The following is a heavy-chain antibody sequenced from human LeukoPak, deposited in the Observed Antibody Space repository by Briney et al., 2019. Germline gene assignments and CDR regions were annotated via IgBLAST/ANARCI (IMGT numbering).Heavy chain of an antibody. CDR2: ISYDGSNK. D-gene: IGHD1-26*01. CDR3: AKHRARGGSGSYYGTGGFDY. V-gene: IGHV3-30*18. J-gene: IGHJ4*02. Sequence: PGGSLRLSCAASGFTFSNYDMNWVRQAPGKGLEWVAVISYDGSNKKYGDSVKGRFTISRDNSKNTMYLQMNSLRPEDTAVYYCAKHRARGGSGSYYGTGGFDYWGQGTLVTVSS. CDR1: GFTFSNYD.